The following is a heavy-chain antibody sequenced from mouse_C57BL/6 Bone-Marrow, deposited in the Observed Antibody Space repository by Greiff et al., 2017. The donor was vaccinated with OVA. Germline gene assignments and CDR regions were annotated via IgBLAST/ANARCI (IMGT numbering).Heavy chain of an antibody. CDR1: GYTFTSYW. Sequence: QVQLQQPGAELVKPGASVKLSCKASGYTFTSYWMHWVKQRPGQGLEWIGMIHPNSGSTNYNEKFKSKATLTVDKSSSTAYMQLSSLTSEDSAVYFCARWTGTGYFDGWGTGTTVTVSS. V-gene: IGHV1-64*01. D-gene: IGHD4-1*01. J-gene: IGHJ1*03. CDR3: ARWTGTGYFDG. CDR2: IHPNSGST.